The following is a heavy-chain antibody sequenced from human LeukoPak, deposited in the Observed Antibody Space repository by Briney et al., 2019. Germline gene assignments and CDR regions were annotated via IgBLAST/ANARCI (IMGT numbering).Heavy chain of an antibody. V-gene: IGHV1-18*01. CDR1: GYTFTSYG. J-gene: IGHJ4*02. CDR3: ARDPVPYCSSTSCYSGPFDY. CDR2: ISAYNGNT. D-gene: IGHD2-2*01. Sequence: ASVKVSCKASGYTFTSYGISWVRQAPGQGLEWMGWISAYNGNTNYAQKLQGRVTMTTDTSTSTAYMELRSLRSDDTAVYYCARDPVPYCSSTSCYSGPFDYWGQGTLVTVSS.